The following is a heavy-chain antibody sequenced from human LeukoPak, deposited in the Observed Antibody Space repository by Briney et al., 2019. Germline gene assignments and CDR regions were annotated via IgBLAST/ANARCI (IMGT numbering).Heavy chain of an antibody. J-gene: IGHJ4*02. D-gene: IGHD3-10*01. CDR2: IKQDGSEK. CDR3: ARPWFGELFLFDY. V-gene: IGHV3-7*01. Sequence: GGSLRLSCAASGFTFSSYWMSWVRQAPGKGLEWVANIKQDGSEKYYVDSVKGRFTISRDNAKNSLYLQMNSLRAEDTAVYYCARPWFGELFLFDYWGQGTLVTVSS. CDR1: GFTFSSYW.